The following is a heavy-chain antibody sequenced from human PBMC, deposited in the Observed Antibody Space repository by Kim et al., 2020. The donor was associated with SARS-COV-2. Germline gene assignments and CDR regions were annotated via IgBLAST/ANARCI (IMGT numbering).Heavy chain of an antibody. CDR1: GFTFSSYG. V-gene: IGHV3-33*01. D-gene: IGHD4-17*01. Sequence: GGSLRLSCAASGFTFSSYGMHWVRQAPGKGLEWVAVIWYDGSNKYYADSVKGRFTISRDNSKNTLYLQMNSLRAEDTAVYYCARGAFRSRTTVHWFDPWGQGTLVTVSS. CDR3: ARGAFRSRTTVHWFDP. CDR2: IWYDGSNK. J-gene: IGHJ5*02.